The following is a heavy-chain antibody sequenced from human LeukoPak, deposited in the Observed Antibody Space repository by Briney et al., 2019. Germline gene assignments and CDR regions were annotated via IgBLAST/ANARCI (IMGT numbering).Heavy chain of an antibody. CDR1: GFTSSSYG. CDR2: ISYDGSNK. CDR3: AKERKYYDSSGYSGFDY. J-gene: IGHJ4*02. V-gene: IGHV3-30*18. D-gene: IGHD3-22*01. Sequence: GRSLRLSCAASGFTSSSYGMHWVRQAPGKGLEWVAVISYDGSNKYYAYSVKGRFTISRDNSKNTLYLQMNSLRAEDTAVYYCAKERKYYDSSGYSGFDYWGQGTLVTVSS.